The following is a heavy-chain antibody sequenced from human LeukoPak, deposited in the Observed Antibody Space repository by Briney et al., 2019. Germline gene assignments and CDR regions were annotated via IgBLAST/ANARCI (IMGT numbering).Heavy chain of an antibody. V-gene: IGHV4-59*01. J-gene: IGHJ2*01. CDR3: ARDKGPYRYFDL. Sequence: SETLSLTCTVSGVSINFYYWNWIRQPPGKGLEWIGNIFNGGTTDYNPSLKGRVTISLDTSKNQISLKLNSVTAADTAVYYCARDKGPYRYFDLWGRGTLVTVSS. CDR1: GVSINFYY. CDR2: IFNGGTT.